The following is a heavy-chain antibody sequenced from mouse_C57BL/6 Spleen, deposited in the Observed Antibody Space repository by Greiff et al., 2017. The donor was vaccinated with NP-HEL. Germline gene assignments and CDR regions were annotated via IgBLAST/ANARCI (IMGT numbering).Heavy chain of an antibody. CDR3: ARDRSSPSYWYFDV. J-gene: IGHJ1*03. D-gene: IGHD1-1*01. CDR2: INYDGSST. CDR1: GFTFSDYY. V-gene: IGHV5-16*01. Sequence: EVQRVESEGGLVQPGSSMKLSCTASGFTFSDYYMAWVRQVPEKGLEWVANINYDGSSTYYLDSLKSRFIISRDNAKNILYLQMSSLKSEDTATYYCARDRSSPSYWYFDVWGTGTTVTVSS.